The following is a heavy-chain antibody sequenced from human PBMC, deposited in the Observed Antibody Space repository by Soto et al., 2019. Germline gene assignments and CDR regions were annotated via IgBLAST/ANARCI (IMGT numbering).Heavy chain of an antibody. Sequence: QVQLVQSGAEVKKPGASVKVSCKASGYTFTSYAMHWVRQAPGQRLEWMGWINAGNGNTKYSQKFQGRVTITRDTSASTADMELSSLRSEDTAVYYCARFMVRGSHRWFDPWGQGTLVTVSS. CDR1: GYTFTSYA. CDR3: ARFMVRGSHRWFDP. V-gene: IGHV1-3*01. D-gene: IGHD3-10*01. J-gene: IGHJ5*02. CDR2: INAGNGNT.